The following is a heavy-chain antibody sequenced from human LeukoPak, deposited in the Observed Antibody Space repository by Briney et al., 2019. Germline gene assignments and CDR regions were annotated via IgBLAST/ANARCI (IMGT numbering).Heavy chain of an antibody. CDR2: IWYDGGNK. CDR1: GFSFSSYG. D-gene: IGHD6-19*01. J-gene: IGHJ4*02. Sequence: SGRSLRLSCAASGFSFSSYGMHWVRQAPGKGLEWVAVIWYDGGNKYYADSVKGRFTISRDNSKNTLDLQMNSLRAEDTAVYYCAKRYTSGWEFDYWGQGTLVTVSS. CDR3: AKRYTSGWEFDY. V-gene: IGHV3-33*06.